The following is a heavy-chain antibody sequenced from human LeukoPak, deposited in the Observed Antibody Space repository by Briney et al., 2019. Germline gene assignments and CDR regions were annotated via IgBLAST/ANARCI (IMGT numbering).Heavy chain of an antibody. CDR2: IYHSGST. CDR1: GYSISSGYY. Sequence: SETLSLTCTVSGYSISSGYYWGWIRQPPGKGLEWIGSIYHSGSTYYNPSLKSRVTISVDTSKNQFSLKLSSVTAADTAVYYCARDPSPHGGFDYWGQGTLVTVSS. V-gene: IGHV4-38-2*02. D-gene: IGHD4-23*01. J-gene: IGHJ4*02. CDR3: ARDPSPHGGFDY.